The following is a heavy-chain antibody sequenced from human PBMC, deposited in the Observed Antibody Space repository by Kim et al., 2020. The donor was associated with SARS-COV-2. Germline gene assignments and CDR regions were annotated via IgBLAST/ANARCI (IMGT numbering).Heavy chain of an antibody. J-gene: IGHJ5*02. D-gene: IGHD6-13*01. CDR2: INSDGSST. CDR1: GFTFSSYW. V-gene: IGHV3-74*01. Sequence: GGSLRLSCAASGFTFSSYWMHWVRQAPGKGLVWVSRINSDGSSTSYADSVKGRFTISRDNAKNTLYLQMNSLRAEDTAVYYCARDEGPGIAAAGTPWFDPWGQGTLVTVSS. CDR3: ARDEGPGIAAAGTPWFDP.